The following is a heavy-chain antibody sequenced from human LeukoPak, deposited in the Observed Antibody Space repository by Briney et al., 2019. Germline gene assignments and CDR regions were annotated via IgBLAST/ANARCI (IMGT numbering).Heavy chain of an antibody. CDR3: AKDFLWFGDTTLGDMAIDY. CDR1: GFTFSSYS. CDR2: IRYDGSNK. J-gene: IGHJ4*02. D-gene: IGHD3-10*01. V-gene: IGHV3-30*02. Sequence: GGSLRLSCAASGFTFSSYSMHWVRQAPGKGLEWVAFIRYDGSNKYYADSVKGRFTISRDNSKNTLYLQMNSLRAEDTAVYYCAKDFLWFGDTTLGDMAIDYWGQGTLVTVSS.